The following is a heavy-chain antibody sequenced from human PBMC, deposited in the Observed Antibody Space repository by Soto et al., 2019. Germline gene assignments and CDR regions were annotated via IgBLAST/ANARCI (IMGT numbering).Heavy chain of an antibody. V-gene: IGHV3-21*01. CDR3: ARDSYYDSSGYYQNLEGVDY. J-gene: IGHJ4*02. D-gene: IGHD3-22*01. CDR2: ISSSSSYI. Sequence: GGSLRLSCAASGFTFSSYSMNWVRQAPGKGLEWVSSISSSSSYIYYADSVKGRFTISRDNAKNSLYLQMNSLRAEETAVYYCARDSYYDSSGYYQNLEGVDYWGQGTLVTVSS. CDR1: GFTFSSYS.